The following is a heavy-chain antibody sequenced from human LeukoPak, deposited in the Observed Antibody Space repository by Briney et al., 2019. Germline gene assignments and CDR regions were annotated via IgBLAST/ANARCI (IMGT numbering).Heavy chain of an antibody. CDR2: INDSGST. CDR3: ARVRIVVVVAATRYYYYYYMDV. J-gene: IGHJ6*03. Sequence: PSETLSLTCAVCGGSFSGYYWSGIRRPPGKGREWIGEINDSGSTKYSPSLKSRVTLPVNKPKNHFSLKLSSVTAADTAVYYCARVRIVVVVAATRYYYYYYMDVWGKGTTVTVSS. D-gene: IGHD2-15*01. V-gene: IGHV4-34*01. CDR1: GGSFSGYY.